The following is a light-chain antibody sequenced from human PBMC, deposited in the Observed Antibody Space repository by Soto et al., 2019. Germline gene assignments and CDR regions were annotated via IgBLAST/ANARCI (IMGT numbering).Light chain of an antibody. J-gene: IGLJ1*01. Sequence: QSALTPPASVSGATGQSMTISCTSTSSDVVGYNYVSWYQHHPGKAPKLIIYDVSNRPSGVSIRFSGSKSDNTASLTISGLQPEDEADYHCSSYTTSNTRQIVFGTGTKVTVL. CDR2: DVS. V-gene: IGLV2-14*03. CDR3: SSYTTSNTRQIV. CDR1: SSDVVGYNY.